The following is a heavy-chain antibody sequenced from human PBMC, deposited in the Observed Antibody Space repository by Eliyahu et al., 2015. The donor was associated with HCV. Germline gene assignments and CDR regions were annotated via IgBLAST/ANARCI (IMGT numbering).Heavy chain of an antibody. J-gene: IGHJ6*02. V-gene: IGHV4-34*01. CDR2: LNVGGGT. CDR3: ARGTVVRGVAIISPYSHFSAMDV. D-gene: IGHD3-10*01. Sequence: QVQLQQWGAGLLKPSETLSLTCAVYGGSFSDYYWIWIRQPPGKGLEWIGELNVGGGTNYNPSLKSRITMSKNTSKNQFSLRLTSVTAADTAVYYCARGTVVRGVAIISPYSHFSAMDVWGQGTTVSVSS. CDR1: GGSFSDYY.